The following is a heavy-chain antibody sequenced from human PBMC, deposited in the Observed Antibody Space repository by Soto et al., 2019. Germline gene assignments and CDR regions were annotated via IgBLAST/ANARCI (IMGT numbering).Heavy chain of an antibody. V-gene: IGHV1-18*01. Sequence: QVQLVQSGAEVKKPGASVKVSCKASGYTFTSYGISWVRQAPGQGLEWMGWISAYNGNTNYAQKLQGRVTMTTDTSTSTAYMELRSLRSDDTAVYYCARDGLLWFGERQKQYYYYGMDVWGQGTTVTVSS. CDR3: ARDGLLWFGERQKQYYYYGMDV. CDR2: ISAYNGNT. D-gene: IGHD3-10*01. CDR1: GYTFTSYG. J-gene: IGHJ6*02.